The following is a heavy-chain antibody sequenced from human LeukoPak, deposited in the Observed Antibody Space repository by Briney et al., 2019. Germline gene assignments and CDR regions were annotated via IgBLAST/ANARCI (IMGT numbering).Heavy chain of an antibody. CDR2: ISGRGDNT. D-gene: IGHD1-7*01. V-gene: IGHV3-23*01. J-gene: IGHJ4*02. Sequence: PGGSLRLSCAASRFTFSSYAMSWVRQAPGKGLEWVSAISGRGDNTYYADSVKGQFTISRDNSKNTLYLQMNSLRAEDTALYYCARDVVPGTYWGQGTLVTVSS. CDR1: RFTFSSYA. CDR3: ARDVVPGTY.